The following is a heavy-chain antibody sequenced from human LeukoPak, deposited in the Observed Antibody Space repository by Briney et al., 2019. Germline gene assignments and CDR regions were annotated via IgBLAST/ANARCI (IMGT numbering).Heavy chain of an antibody. CDR3: ARPYCSSTSCLHYFDY. D-gene: IGHD2-2*01. J-gene: IGHJ4*02. CDR1: GGSFSGYY. Sequence: PETLSLTCAVYGGSFSGYYWSWIRQPPGKGLEWIGEINHSGSTNYNPSLKSRVTISVDTSKNQFSLKLSSVTAADTAVYYCARPYCSSTSCLHYFDYWGQGTLVTVSS. CDR2: INHSGST. V-gene: IGHV4-34*01.